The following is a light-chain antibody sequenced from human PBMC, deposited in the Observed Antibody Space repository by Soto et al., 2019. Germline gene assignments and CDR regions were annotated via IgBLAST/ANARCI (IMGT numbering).Light chain of an antibody. J-gene: IGKJ1*01. CDR2: GAS. V-gene: IGKV3-20*01. CDR3: HHYET. CDR1: QNLRSS. Sequence: VMTQSPATLSLSPGERATLSCRASQNLRSSLGWYQQKPGQAPRLLMYGASIRAAGVPDRFSGSGSGTEFTLTISRLEPEDFTVYYCHHYETFGQGTKV.